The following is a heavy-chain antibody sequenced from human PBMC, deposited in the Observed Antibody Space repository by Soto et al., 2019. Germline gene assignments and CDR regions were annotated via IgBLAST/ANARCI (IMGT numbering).Heavy chain of an antibody. CDR3: ARLDVTSADSFDV. CDR1: GDSFSGPY. J-gene: IGHJ3*01. V-gene: IGHV4-34*01. Sequence: QVQLQQWGAGLLKPSETLSLTCAVYGDSFSGPYWTWIRQTPGKGLEWIGEINHSGSTDYHPSLTSRVTISVDTSKNQFSLNLSSVSAADTAVYFCARLDVTSADSFDVWGPGTMVTVSS. D-gene: IGHD4-17*01. CDR2: INHSGST.